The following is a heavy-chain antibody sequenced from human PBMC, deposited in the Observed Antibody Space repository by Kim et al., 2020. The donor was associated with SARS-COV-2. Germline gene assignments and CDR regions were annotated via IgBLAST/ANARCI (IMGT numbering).Heavy chain of an antibody. J-gene: IGHJ5*02. Sequence: SETLSLTCAVYGGSFSGYYWSWIRQPPGKGLEWIGEINHSGSTNYNPSIKSRVTISVDTSKNQFSLKLSSVTAADTAVYYCARVEGGGWFDPWGQGTLVTVSS. CDR1: GGSFSGYY. D-gene: IGHD3-16*01. CDR2: INHSGST. CDR3: ARVEGGGWFDP. V-gene: IGHV4-34*01.